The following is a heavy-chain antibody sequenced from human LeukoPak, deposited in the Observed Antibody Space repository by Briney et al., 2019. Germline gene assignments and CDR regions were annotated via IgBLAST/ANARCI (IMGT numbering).Heavy chain of an antibody. J-gene: IGHJ3*02. D-gene: IGHD6-13*01. CDR3: ARAASSWYRDAFDI. CDR1: GYTLTELS. Sequence: WASVKVSCKVSGYTLTELSMHWVRQAPGKGLEWMGGFDPEDGETIYAQKFQGRVTMTEDTSTDTAYMELSSLRSEDTAVYYCARAASSWYRDAFDIWGQGTMVTVSS. V-gene: IGHV1-24*01. CDR2: FDPEDGET.